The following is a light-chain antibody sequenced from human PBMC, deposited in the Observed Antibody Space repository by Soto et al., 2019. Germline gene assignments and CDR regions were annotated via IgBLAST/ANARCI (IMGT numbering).Light chain of an antibody. J-gene: IGLJ1*01. CDR2: GDN. CDR3: QSYDSSLNRV. Sequence: QPDLSQPPSLSGAPGQRITISCTGSSSNIGANYDVHWYRQVPGTAPKLLMSGDNNRPSGVADRFSGSKSGTSASLAITRLQAEDEADYYCQSYDSSLNRVFGTGTKVTVL. V-gene: IGLV1-40*01. CDR1: SSNIGANYD.